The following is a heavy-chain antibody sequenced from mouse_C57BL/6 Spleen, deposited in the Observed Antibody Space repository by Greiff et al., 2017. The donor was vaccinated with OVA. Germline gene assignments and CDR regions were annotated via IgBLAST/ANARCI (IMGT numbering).Heavy chain of an antibody. V-gene: IGHV1-50*01. Sequence: QQSCKASGYTFTSYWMQWVKQRPGQGLEWIGEIDPSDSYTNYNQKFKGKATLTVDTSSSTAYMQLSSLTSEDSAVYYCARGGYSNHFFDYWGQGTTLTVSS. D-gene: IGHD2-5*01. CDR3: ARGGYSNHFFDY. CDR2: IDPSDSYT. J-gene: IGHJ2*01. CDR1: GYTFTSYW.